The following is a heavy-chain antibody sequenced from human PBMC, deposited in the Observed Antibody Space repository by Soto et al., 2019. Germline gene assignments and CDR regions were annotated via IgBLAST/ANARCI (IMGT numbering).Heavy chain of an antibody. D-gene: IGHD3-16*01. CDR3: ARAGFGHGLDV. CDR2: TANKRSRYTT. J-gene: IGHJ6*02. Sequence: EVELVESGGGLVQAGGSLRVSCGVSGFTSSDHYMDWVRQVPGKGLEWVGRTANKRSRYTTEYAASVKGRFIISRDDSKNSVYLQITSLKIEDTAVYYCARAGFGHGLDVWGQGTTVTVSS. CDR1: GFTSSDHY. V-gene: IGHV3-72*01.